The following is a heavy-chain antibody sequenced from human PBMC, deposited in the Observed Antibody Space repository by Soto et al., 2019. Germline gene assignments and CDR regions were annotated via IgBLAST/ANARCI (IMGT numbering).Heavy chain of an antibody. CDR2: INHSGST. V-gene: IGHV4-34*01. CDR1: GGSFSGYY. D-gene: IGHD7-27*01. Sequence: PSETLPLTCAVYGGSFSGYYWSWIRQPPGKGLEWIGEINHSGSTNYNPSLKSRVTISVDTSKNQFSLKLSSVTAADTAVYYCASGAPYYYYGVDVWGQGTTVTVSS. J-gene: IGHJ6*02. CDR3: ASGAPYYYYGVDV.